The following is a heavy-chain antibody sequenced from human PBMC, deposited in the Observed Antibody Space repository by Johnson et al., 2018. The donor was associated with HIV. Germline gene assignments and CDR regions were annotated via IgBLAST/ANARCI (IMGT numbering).Heavy chain of an antibody. J-gene: IGHJ3*02. V-gene: IGHV3-30-3*01. D-gene: IGHD4-17*01. Sequence: QVQLVESGGGLVQPGGSLRLSCAASRFTFSSNDMHWVRQAPGKGLEWVAVISYDGSNKYYADSVKGRFTISRDNSKNTLYLQMNSLRAEDTAVYYCARALTTDAFDIWGQGTMVTVSS. CDR3: ARALTTDAFDI. CDR1: RFTFSSND. CDR2: ISYDGSNK.